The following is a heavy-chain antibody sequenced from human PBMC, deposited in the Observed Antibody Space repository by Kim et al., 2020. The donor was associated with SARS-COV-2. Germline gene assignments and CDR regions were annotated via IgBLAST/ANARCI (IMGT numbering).Heavy chain of an antibody. CDR1: GFTFGDYA. J-gene: IGHJ4*02. D-gene: IGHD6-13*01. CDR3: AEDFGQLKD. Sequence: GGSLRLSCAASGFTFGDYAMHWVRQAPGKGLEWVSGISWNSGSIGYADSVKGRFTISRDNARKTLYLQMNSLRPEDTALYYCAEDFGQLKDWGQGNLVTVSS. V-gene: IGHV3-9*01. CDR2: ISWNSGSI.